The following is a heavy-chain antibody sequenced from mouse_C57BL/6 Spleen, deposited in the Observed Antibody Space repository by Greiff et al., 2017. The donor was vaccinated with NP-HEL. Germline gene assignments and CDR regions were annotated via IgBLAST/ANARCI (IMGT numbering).Heavy chain of an antibody. Sequence: QVQLQQSGPELVKPGASVKISCKASGYAFSSSWMNWVKQRPGKGLEWIGRIYPGDGDTNYNGKFKGKATLTADKSSSTAYMQLSRLTYEDSAVYFCARAQLRSAWFAYWGQGTLVTVSA. J-gene: IGHJ3*01. CDR1: GYAFSSSW. V-gene: IGHV1-82*01. D-gene: IGHD3-2*02. CDR2: IYPGDGDT. CDR3: ARAQLRSAWFAY.